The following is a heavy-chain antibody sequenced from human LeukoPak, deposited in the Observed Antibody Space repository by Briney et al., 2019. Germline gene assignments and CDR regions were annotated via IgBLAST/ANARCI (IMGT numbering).Heavy chain of an antibody. V-gene: IGHV4-34*01. CDR2: INHSGST. CDR1: GGSFSGYY. J-gene: IGHJ4*02. Sequence: SETLSLTCAVYGGSFSGYYWSWIRQPPGKGLEWIGEINHSGSTNYNPSLESRVTISVDTSKNQLSLKLSSVTAADTAVYYCARDTPPTRFDYWGQGTLVTVSS. CDR3: ARDTPPTRFDY.